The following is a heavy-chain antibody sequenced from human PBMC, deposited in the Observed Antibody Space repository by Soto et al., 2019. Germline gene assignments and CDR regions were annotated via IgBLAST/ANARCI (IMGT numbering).Heavy chain of an antibody. D-gene: IGHD3-10*01. CDR3: VKDGGVVKYYGSGSYFDY. CDR2: ISSNGGST. CDR1: GFTFSSYA. J-gene: IGHJ4*02. V-gene: IGHV3-64D*08. Sequence: GGSLRLSCSASGFTFSSYAMHWVRQAPGKGLEYVSAISSNGGSTYYADSVKGRFTISRDNSKNTLYLQMSSLRAEDTAVYYCVKDGGVVKYYGSGSYFDYWGQGTLVTVSS.